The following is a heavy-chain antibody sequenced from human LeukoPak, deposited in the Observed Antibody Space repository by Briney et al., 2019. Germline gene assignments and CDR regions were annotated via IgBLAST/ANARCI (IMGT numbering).Heavy chain of an antibody. Sequence: PGGSLRLSCAASGFTFSSYSMNWVRQAPGKGLEWVSSISSSSYIYYADSVKGRFTISRDNAKNSLYLQMNSLRAEDTALYYCASTLGWNYMDVWGKGTTVTVSS. D-gene: IGHD6-19*01. CDR2: ISSSSYI. V-gene: IGHV3-21*04. CDR1: GFTFSSYS. J-gene: IGHJ6*03. CDR3: ASTLGWNYMDV.